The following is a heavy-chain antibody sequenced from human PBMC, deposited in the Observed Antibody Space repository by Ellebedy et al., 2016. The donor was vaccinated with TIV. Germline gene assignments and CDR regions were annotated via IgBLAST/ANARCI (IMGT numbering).Heavy chain of an antibody. D-gene: IGHD2-21*02. V-gene: IGHV1-24*01. J-gene: IGHJ4*02. CDR2: FDPEDGET. CDR3: ATDLDCGGDCYSWDFDY. CDR1: GYTLTELS. Sequence: ASVKVSCKVSGYTLTELSMHWVRQAPGKGLEWMGGFDPEDGETIYAQKFQGRVTMTEDTSTDTAHMELSSLRSEDTAVYYCATDLDCGGDCYSWDFDYWGQGTLVTVSS.